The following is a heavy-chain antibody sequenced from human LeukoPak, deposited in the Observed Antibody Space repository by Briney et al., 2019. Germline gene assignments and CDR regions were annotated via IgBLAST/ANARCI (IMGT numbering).Heavy chain of an antibody. D-gene: IGHD3-22*01. CDR2: ISSSSSYI. V-gene: IGHV3-21*01. CDR1: GFTFSSYS. Sequence: PGGSLRLSCAASGFTFSSYSMNWVRQAPGKGLEWVSSISSSSSYIYYADPVKGRFTISRDNAKNSLYLQMNSLRAEDTAVYYCARASGGPYDSSGYAYWGQGTLVTVSS. J-gene: IGHJ4*02. CDR3: ARASGGPYDSSGYAY.